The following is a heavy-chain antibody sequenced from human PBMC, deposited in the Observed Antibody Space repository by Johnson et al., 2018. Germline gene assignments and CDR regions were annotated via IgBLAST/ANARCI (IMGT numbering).Heavy chain of an antibody. D-gene: IGHD6-6*01. CDR3: AKALPSIAAPGGWGMDV. CDR1: GFTFSSYW. CDR2: INSDGSST. Sequence: VQLQESGGGLVQPGGSLRLSCAASGFTFSSYWMHWVRQAPGKGLVWVSRINSDGSSTSYADSVKGRFTISRANTKNSLYLQREGLGAEDTAVYYCAKALPSIAAPGGWGMDVGGKGPTVTVSS. J-gene: IGHJ6*03. V-gene: IGHV3-74*01.